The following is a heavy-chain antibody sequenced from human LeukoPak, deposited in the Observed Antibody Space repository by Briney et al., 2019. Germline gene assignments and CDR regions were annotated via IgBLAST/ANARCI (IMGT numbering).Heavy chain of an antibody. CDR3: ARGRRTAVTSHYYYGMDV. J-gene: IGHJ6*02. CDR2: MNPNSGNT. Sequence: ASVKVSCKASGYTFTSYDINWVRQATGQGLEWMGWMNPNSGNTGYAQKFQGRVTMTRNTSISTAYMELSSLRSEDTAVYYCARGRRTAVTSHYYYGMDVWGQGTTVTVSS. V-gene: IGHV1-8*01. D-gene: IGHD4-17*01. CDR1: GYTFTSYD.